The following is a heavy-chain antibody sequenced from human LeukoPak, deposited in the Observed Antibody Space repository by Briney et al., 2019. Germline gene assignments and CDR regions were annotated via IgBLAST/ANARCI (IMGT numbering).Heavy chain of an antibody. CDR1: GGSISSYY. CDR2: IHYSGST. CDR3: ASGDYGDFSRFDF. Sequence: SETLSLTCTVSGGSISSYYWSWIRQPPGKGLEWIGYIHYSGSTNHNPSLKSRVTISGDTSKNQFSLKLSSVTAADTAVYYCASGDYGDFSRFDFWGQGTLVTVSS. D-gene: IGHD4-17*01. J-gene: IGHJ4*02. V-gene: IGHV4-59*08.